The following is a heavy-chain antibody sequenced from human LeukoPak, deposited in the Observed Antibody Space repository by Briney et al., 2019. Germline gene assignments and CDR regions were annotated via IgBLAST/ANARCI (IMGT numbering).Heavy chain of an antibody. CDR2: ISYDGSNK. D-gene: IGHD4-17*01. CDR3: ARETGLRAFDN. Sequence: GGSLRLSCAASGFTFSSYAMHWVRQAPGKGLEWVAVISYDGSNKYYADSVKGRFTISRDNSKNTLYLQLNSPRAEDTAVYYCARETGLRAFDNWGQGTLVTVSS. CDR1: GFTFSSYA. J-gene: IGHJ4*02. V-gene: IGHV3-30-3*01.